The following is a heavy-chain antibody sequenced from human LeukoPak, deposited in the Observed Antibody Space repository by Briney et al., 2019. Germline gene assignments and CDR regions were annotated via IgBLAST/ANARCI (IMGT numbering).Heavy chain of an antibody. CDR2: INTNSGDT. CDR1: GYTFTGYF. Sequence: ASVTVSYTGSGYTFTGYFMNWVGQAPGQGQEWMGWINTNSGDTNYEQKFQGRVTMTRDKSNSTDYMEVGRLRSDDTAVYYCARAQYYYPHHYYVYWGQGTLVTVSS. D-gene: IGHD3-10*01. J-gene: IGHJ4*02. V-gene: IGHV1-2*02. CDR3: ARAQYYYPHHYYVY.